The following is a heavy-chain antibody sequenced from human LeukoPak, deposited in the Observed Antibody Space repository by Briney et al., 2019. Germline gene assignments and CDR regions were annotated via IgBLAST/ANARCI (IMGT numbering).Heavy chain of an antibody. CDR1: GGSISSSCYY. V-gene: IGHV4-39*01. CDR2: IFYSGSA. Sequence: PSETLSLTCTVSGGSISSSCYYWGWVRQPPGKGLEWIGSIFYSGSAHCNPSLKSRVTISVDTSNNQFSLKLSSVTAADTAVYYCARGFYYGSGGPPDPFDYWGQGTLVTVSS. CDR3: ARGFYYGSGGPPDPFDY. J-gene: IGHJ4*02. D-gene: IGHD3-10*01.